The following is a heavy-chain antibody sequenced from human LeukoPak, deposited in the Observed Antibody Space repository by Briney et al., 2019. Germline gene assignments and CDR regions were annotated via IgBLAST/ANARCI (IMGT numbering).Heavy chain of an antibody. CDR1: GGSFSGYY. CDR3: ATAPYDSSGHEPN. Sequence: TSETLSLTCAVYGGSFSGYYWSWIRQPPGKGLEWIGEINHSGSTNYNPSLKSRVTISVDTSKNQFSLKLSSVTAADTAVYYCATAPYDSSGHEPNWGQGTLVTVSS. D-gene: IGHD3-22*01. V-gene: IGHV4-34*01. CDR2: INHSGST. J-gene: IGHJ4*02.